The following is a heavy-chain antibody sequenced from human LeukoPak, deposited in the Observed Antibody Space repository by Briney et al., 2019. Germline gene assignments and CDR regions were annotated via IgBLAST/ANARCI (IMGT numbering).Heavy chain of an antibody. D-gene: IGHD5-18*01. V-gene: IGHV3-48*01. CDR2: ITSTSSTI. J-gene: IGHJ4*02. CDR1: GFTFSSNT. CDR3: ARRSEYSYGY. Sequence: GGSLRLSCAASGFTFSSNTMHWARQAPGKGLDWVSYITSTSSTIYYADSVKGRFTISRDNAKNSLYLQMNSLRAEDTAVYYCARRSEYSYGYWGQGTLVTVSS.